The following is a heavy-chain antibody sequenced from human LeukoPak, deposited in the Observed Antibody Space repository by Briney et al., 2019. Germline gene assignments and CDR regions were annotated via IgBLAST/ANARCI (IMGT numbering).Heavy chain of an antibody. CDR2: ISSSGSTI. J-gene: IGHJ2*01. CDR1: GFTFSDYY. Sequence: GGSLRLSCAASGFTFSDYYMSWIRQAPGKGLEWVSYISSSGSTIYYADSVKGRFTISRDNAKNSLYLQMNSLGAEDTALYYCARPASRGVGRYFDLWGRGSLVTVSS. D-gene: IGHD3-10*01. V-gene: IGHV3-11*01. CDR3: ARPASRGVGRYFDL.